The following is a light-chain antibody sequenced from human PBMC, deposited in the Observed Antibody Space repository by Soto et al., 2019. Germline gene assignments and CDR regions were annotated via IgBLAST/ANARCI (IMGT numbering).Light chain of an antibody. CDR3: QQYNSWPET. Sequence: EIVLTQSPGTLSLSPGASAPLSCTASRTVDSTYLAWYQQKPGQAPRLLIYDASTRATGIPATFSGCGSGTEFTLTISILQPEDFAVYYCQQYNSWPETFGQGTKVDIK. J-gene: IGKJ1*01. V-gene: IGKV3-15*01. CDR2: DAS. CDR1: RTVDSTY.